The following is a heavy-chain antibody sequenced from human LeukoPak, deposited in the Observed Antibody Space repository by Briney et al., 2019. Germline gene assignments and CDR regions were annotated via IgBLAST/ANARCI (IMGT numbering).Heavy chain of an antibody. D-gene: IGHD6-19*01. CDR3: ARAGYSSGWYSDS. J-gene: IGHJ4*02. CDR1: GFTLSTYA. V-gene: IGHV3-30*04. CDR2: ISYDATIK. Sequence: GGSLRLSSAASGFTLSTYAMHWVRQAPGKGLEWVAVISYDATIKYYADSVKGRLTISRDNSKNTLYLQMNSLRPEDTAVYYCARAGYSSGWYSDSWGPGTLVTVSS.